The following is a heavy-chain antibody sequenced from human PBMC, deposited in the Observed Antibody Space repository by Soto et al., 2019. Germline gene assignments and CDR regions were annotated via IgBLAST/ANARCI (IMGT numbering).Heavy chain of an antibody. Sequence: EVQLVESGGGLVQPGRSLTLSCTTSGFTFGDYAMSWFRQAPGKGLEWVGFIRSKAYGETTEYAASMKGRFTFSRDDSKNIPYLQMNSLKIEDTAVYYCTRGREWELLLSHYWGQGALVTVSS. CDR1: GFTFGDYA. D-gene: IGHD1-26*01. CDR3: TRGREWELLLSHY. CDR2: IRSKAYGETT. J-gene: IGHJ4*02. V-gene: IGHV3-49*03.